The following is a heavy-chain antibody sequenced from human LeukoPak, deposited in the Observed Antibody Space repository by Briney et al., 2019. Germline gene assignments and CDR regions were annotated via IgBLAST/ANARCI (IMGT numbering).Heavy chain of an antibody. CDR3: AKDGLDNWFDP. CDR2: ISGSGAST. CDR1: GFTFSSYA. J-gene: IGHJ5*02. V-gene: IGHV3-23*01. D-gene: IGHD3/OR15-3a*01. Sequence: GGSLRLSCAASGFTFSSYAMSWVRQAPGKGLEWVSGISGSGASTYYADSVKGRFTISRDNSKNTLYLQMNSLRAEDTAVYYCAKDGLDNWFDPWGQGTLVTVSS.